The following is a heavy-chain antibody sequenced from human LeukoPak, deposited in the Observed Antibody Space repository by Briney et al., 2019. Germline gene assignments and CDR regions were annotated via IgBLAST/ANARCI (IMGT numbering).Heavy chain of an antibody. V-gene: IGHV3-23*01. CDR3: AKPYRGYCSSTSCYAIDY. Sequence: GGSLRLSCAASGFIFSSYAMNWVRQAPGKGLEWVSAISGSGSSTYYADSVKGRFTISRDNSKNTLYLQMNSLRAEDTAVYYCAKPYRGYCSSTSCYAIDYWGQGTLVTVSS. CDR1: GFIFSSYA. CDR2: ISGSGSST. J-gene: IGHJ4*02. D-gene: IGHD2-2*01.